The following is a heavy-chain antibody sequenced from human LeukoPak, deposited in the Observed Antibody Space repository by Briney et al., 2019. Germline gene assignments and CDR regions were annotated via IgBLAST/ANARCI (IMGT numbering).Heavy chain of an antibody. D-gene: IGHD3-22*01. J-gene: IGHJ4*02. CDR1: GFAFGSSW. CDR3: ARGQRSDSGYSPFDS. V-gene: IGHV3-7*04. CDR2: INPEESEQ. Sequence: GWSLRLSCAASGFAFGSSWMNWVRQAPGEGLEWVAKINPEESEQDYVESVKVRFTISRDNAKNSVSLVMDTVSAGDTAVYFCARGQRSDSGYSPFDSWGQGTLVTVSS.